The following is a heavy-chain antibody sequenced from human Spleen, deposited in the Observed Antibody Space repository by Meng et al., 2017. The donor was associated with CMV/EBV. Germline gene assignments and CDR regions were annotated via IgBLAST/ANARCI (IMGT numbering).Heavy chain of an antibody. CDR3: ARLWGGPDC. J-gene: IGHJ4*02. D-gene: IGHD3-16*01. V-gene: IGHV5-51*01. CDR1: GYSFTNYW. Sequence: GESLKISCKGSGYSFTNYWIGWVRQMPGKGLEWMGIIYPGSSDTRYSPSFQGQVTISADESTDTAYLQWSSLRASDSAIYYCARLWGGPDCWGQGTQVTVSS. CDR2: IYPGSSDT.